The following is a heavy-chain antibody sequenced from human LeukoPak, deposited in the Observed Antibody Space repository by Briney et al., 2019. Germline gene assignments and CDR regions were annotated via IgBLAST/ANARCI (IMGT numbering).Heavy chain of an antibody. CDR1: GGSISSYY. CDR3: ARGLPVWLPDYYYYMDV. CDR2: IYTSGST. J-gene: IGHJ6*03. D-gene: IGHD5-12*01. V-gene: IGHV4-4*07. Sequence: SETLSLTCTVSGGSISSYYWSWIRQPAGKGLEWIGRIYTSGSTNYNPSLKSRVTMSVDTSKNQFSLKLSSVTAADTAVYYCARGLPVWLPDYYYYMDVWCKGTTVTVSS.